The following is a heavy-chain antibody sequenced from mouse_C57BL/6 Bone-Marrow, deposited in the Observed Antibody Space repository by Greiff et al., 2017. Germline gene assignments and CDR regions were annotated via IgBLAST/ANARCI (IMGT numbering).Heavy chain of an antibody. Sequence: EVKLVESGGDLVKPGGSLKLSCAASGFTFSSYGMSWVRQTPDKRLEWVATISSGGSYTYYLDSVKGRFTISRDNAKNTLYLQMSSLKSEDTAMYYCARRGYPWFAYWGQGTLVTVSA. J-gene: IGHJ3*01. CDR3: ARRGYPWFAY. CDR2: ISSGGSYT. V-gene: IGHV5-6*02. D-gene: IGHD3-1*01. CDR1: GFTFSSYG.